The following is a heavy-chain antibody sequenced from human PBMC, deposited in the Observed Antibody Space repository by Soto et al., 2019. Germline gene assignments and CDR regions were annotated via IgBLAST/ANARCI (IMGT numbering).Heavy chain of an antibody. CDR2: IYTGAYT. Sequence: VQLVESGGDLVQPGGSLRLSCAASGFTVSNNYMSWVRQAPGKGLEWVSVIYTGAYTNYADSVKGRFTISRDSSKNTLYLQMDSLRAEDTAVYYCAREAIIVIAAPEYYFDYWGQGTLVTVSS. CDR3: AREAIIVIAAPEYYFDY. J-gene: IGHJ4*02. D-gene: IGHD3-22*01. V-gene: IGHV3-66*01. CDR1: GFTVSNNY.